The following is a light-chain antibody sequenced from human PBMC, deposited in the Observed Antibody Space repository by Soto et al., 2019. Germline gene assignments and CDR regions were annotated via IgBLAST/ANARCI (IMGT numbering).Light chain of an antibody. CDR1: QSVLYSSNNRNY. CDR3: QQYYTTPRWT. Sequence: DIVMTQSPDSLAVSLGERATINCKSSQSVLYSSNNRNYLAWYQQRPGQPPKLLIYWASTRASGVPDRFSGSGSGTDFTLTITSLQAEDVAVYYCQQYYTTPRWTFGQGTRVKIK. CDR2: WAS. V-gene: IGKV4-1*01. J-gene: IGKJ1*01.